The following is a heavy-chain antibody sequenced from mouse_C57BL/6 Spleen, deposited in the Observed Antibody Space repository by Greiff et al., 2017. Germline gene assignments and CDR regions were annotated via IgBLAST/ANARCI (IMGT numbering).Heavy chain of an antibody. Sequence: QVQLQQPGAELVRPGSSVKLSCKASGYTFTSYWMHWVKQRPIQGLEWIGNIDPSDSETPYNQKFKDKATLTVDKSSSTAYMQLSSLTAEDSAVYYCAMYYGYDGFAYWGQGTLVTVSA. CDR2: IDPSDSET. J-gene: IGHJ3*01. CDR3: AMYYGYDGFAY. V-gene: IGHV1-52*01. D-gene: IGHD2-2*01. CDR1: GYTFTSYW.